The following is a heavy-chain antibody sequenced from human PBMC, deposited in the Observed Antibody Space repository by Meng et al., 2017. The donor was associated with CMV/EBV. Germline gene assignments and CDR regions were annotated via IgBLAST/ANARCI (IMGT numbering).Heavy chain of an antibody. V-gene: IGHV4-4*07. CDR3: ARSMVVAGDWFDP. D-gene: IGHD2-15*01. CDR2: IYTSGST. CDR1: GGSISSYY. J-gene: IGHJ5*02. Sequence: VRVQAPGPGLVKPSRALSLPSTVSGGSISSYYWSWIRQPAGKGLEWIGRIYTSGSTNYNPSLKSRVTMSVDTSKNQFSLKLSSVTAADTAVYYCARSMVVAGDWFDPWGQGTLVTVSS.